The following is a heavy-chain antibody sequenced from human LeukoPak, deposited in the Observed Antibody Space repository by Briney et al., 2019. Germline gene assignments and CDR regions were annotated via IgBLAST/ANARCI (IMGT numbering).Heavy chain of an antibody. J-gene: IGHJ6*02. CDR2: IVSGGST. CDR3: ARSQDYDILTGQFYYYGMDV. V-gene: IGHV3-66*01. D-gene: IGHD3-9*01. Sequence: TGGSLRLSCADSGFIVSYNYMSWVRQAPGKGLEWVSIIVSGGSTYYADSVKGRFTIFRDNSKNTLYLQMNSLRAEDTAVYYCARSQDYDILTGQFYYYGMDVWGQGTTVTVSS. CDR1: GFIVSYNY.